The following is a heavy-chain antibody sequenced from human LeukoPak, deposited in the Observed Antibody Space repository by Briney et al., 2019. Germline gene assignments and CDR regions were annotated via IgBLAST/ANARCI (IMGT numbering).Heavy chain of an antibody. CDR3: ARDRFCITTNCYSDY. CDR2: IKEGGSEK. D-gene: IGHD2-2*01. V-gene: IGHV3-7*05. J-gene: IGHJ4*02. Sequence: GGSLRLSCAGSGFTLRSYWMSWVRQAPGRGLEWVANIKEGGSEKYYVDSVKGRFTISRDNANNSLYLQMNTLRVEDTAVYYCARDRFCITTNCYSDYWGQGTLVTVSS. CDR1: GFTLRSYW.